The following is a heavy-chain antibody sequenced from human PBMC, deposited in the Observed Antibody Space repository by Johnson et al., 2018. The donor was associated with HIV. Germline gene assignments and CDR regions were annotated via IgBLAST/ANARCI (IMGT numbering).Heavy chain of an antibody. V-gene: IGHV3-11*04. D-gene: IGHD2-8*02. CDR2: ISSSGSTI. CDR1: GFTFSDYY. CDR3: ARSMYWPDAFDI. Sequence: QVQLVESGGGLIQPGGSLRLSCAASGFTFSDYYMSWIRQAPGKGLEWVSYISSSGSTIYYADSVKGRFTISRDNAKNSLYLQMNSLRGEDTAVYYCARSMYWPDAFDIWGQGTMVIVSS. J-gene: IGHJ3*02.